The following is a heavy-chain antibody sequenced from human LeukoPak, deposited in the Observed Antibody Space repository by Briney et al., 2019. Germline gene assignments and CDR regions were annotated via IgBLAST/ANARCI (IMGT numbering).Heavy chain of an antibody. CDR1: GYTFTGYY. CDR3: ARGVYYDFWSGDYSDDQNDY. J-gene: IGHJ4*02. V-gene: IGHV1-2*02. CDR2: INPNSGGT. Sequence: ASVTVSCKASGYTFTGYYMHWVRQAPGQGLEWMGWINPNSGGTNYAQKFQGRVTMTRDTSISTAYMELSRLRSDDTAVYYCARGVYYDFWSGDYSDDQNDYWGQGTLVTVSS. D-gene: IGHD3-3*01.